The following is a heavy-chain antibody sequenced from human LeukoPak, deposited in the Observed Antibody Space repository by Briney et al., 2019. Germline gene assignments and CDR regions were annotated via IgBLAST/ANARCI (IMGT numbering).Heavy chain of an antibody. D-gene: IGHD2-2*01. Sequence: SETLSLTCAVYGGSFSGYYWSWIRQPPGKGLEWIGEINHSGSTNYNPSLKSRVTISVDTSKNQFSLKLSSVTAADTAVYYCARSNGKPAADAFDIWGQGTMVTVSS. CDR2: INHSGST. CDR3: ARSNGKPAADAFDI. CDR1: GGSFSGYY. V-gene: IGHV4-34*01. J-gene: IGHJ3*02.